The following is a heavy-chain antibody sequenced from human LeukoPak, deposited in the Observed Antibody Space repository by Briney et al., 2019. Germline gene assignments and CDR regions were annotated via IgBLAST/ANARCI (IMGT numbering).Heavy chain of an antibody. Sequence: GGSLRLSCAASGFTFSSYAMHWVRQAPGKGLEWVAVISYDGSNKYYADSVKGRFTISRDNSKNTLYLQMNSLRAEDTAVYYRARGFDYWGQGTLVTVSS. V-gene: IGHV3-30-3*01. CDR2: ISYDGSNK. J-gene: IGHJ4*02. CDR1: GFTFSSYA. CDR3: ARGFDY.